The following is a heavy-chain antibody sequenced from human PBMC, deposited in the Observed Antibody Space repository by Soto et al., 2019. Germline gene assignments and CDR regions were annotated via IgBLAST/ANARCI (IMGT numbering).Heavy chain of an antibody. Sequence: QTLSLTCAITGDSVSSNSAGWSWVRQSPSRGLEWLGRTYYRSKWYYEYAVSVRGRITINPDTSKNQYSLQLNSVTPEDTAVYLCARGEQYIGRTFDYWGQGTLVTVSS. CDR2: TYYRSKWYY. D-gene: IGHD1-26*01. J-gene: IGHJ4*01. V-gene: IGHV6-1*01. CDR1: GDSVSSNSAG. CDR3: ARGEQYIGRTFDY.